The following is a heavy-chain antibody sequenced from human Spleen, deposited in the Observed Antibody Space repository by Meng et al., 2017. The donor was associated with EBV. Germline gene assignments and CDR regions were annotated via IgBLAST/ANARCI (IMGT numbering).Heavy chain of an antibody. D-gene: IGHD3-10*01. J-gene: IGHJ4*02. Sequence: GQLEGSGPGLLMASETLSLTCIVSGDSVSSDNVHWNWIRQSPGKGLEWIGEINHSGSTNYNPSLKSRVTMSVDTSKNQFSLKLSSLTAADTAMYYCAIGVTLVRGYWGQGTLVTVSS. CDR1: GDSVSSDNVH. CDR3: AIGVTLVRGY. V-gene: IGHV4-61*01. CDR2: INHSGST.